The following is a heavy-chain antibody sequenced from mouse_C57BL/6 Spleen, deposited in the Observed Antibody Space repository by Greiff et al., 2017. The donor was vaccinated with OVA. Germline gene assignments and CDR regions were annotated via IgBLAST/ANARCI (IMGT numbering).Heavy chain of an antibody. Sequence: QVQLQQPGAELVRPGSSVKLSCKASGYTFTSYWMHWVKQRPIQGLEWIGNIDPSDSETHYNQKFKDKATLTVDTSSSTAYMQLSSLTSEASAVYYCARYGSSPFAYWGQGTLVTVSA. J-gene: IGHJ3*01. V-gene: IGHV1-52*01. CDR1: GYTFTSYW. CDR2: IDPSDSET. D-gene: IGHD1-1*01. CDR3: ARYGSSPFAY.